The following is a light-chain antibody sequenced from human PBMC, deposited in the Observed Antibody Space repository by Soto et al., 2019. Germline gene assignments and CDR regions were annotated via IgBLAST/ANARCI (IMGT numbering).Light chain of an antibody. CDR3: QQLNSYLLT. CDR2: TAS. J-gene: IGKJ4*01. Sequence: DIQLTQSPSFLSASVGDRVSITCRASQGITSFLAWYQQIPGKAPKLLIYTASTLQSGVPPRFSGSGSGTEFTLTISSLQPEDFGTYYCQQLNSYLLTFGGGTRVAIK. CDR1: QGITSF. V-gene: IGKV1-9*01.